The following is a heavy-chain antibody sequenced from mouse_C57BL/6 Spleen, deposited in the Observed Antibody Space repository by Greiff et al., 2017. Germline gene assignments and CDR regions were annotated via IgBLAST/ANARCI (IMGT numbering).Heavy chain of an antibody. J-gene: IGHJ4*01. Sequence: QVQLQQPGAELVMPGASVKLSCKASGYTFTSYWMHWVKQRPGQGLEWIGEIDPSDSYTNYNQKFKGKSTLTVDKSSSTAYMQRSSLTSEDSAVXYCARSGAYYSPMDYWGQGTSVTVSS. CDR1: GYTFTSYW. V-gene: IGHV1-69*01. CDR3: ARSGAYYSPMDY. D-gene: IGHD2-12*01. CDR2: IDPSDSYT.